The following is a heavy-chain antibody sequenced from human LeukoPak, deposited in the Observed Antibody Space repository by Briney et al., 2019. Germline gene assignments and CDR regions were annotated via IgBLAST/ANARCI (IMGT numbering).Heavy chain of an antibody. D-gene: IGHD3-22*01. Sequence: GGSLRLSCAASGFTFSSYGMHWVRQAPGKGLEWVAVISYDGSNKYYTDSVKGRFTISRDNSKNTLYLQMNSLRAEDTAVYYCAKDTPPYYDSSTNYFDYWGRGTLVTVSS. CDR2: ISYDGSNK. J-gene: IGHJ4*02. V-gene: IGHV3-30*18. CDR3: AKDTPPYYDSSTNYFDY. CDR1: GFTFSSYG.